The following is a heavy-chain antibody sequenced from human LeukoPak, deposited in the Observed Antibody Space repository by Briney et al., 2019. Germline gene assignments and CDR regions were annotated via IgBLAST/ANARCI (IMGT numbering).Heavy chain of an antibody. CDR2: ISYDGSNK. D-gene: IGHD4-17*01. CDR3: AKEGATVTVYYYGMDV. J-gene: IGHJ6*02. V-gene: IGHV3-30*18. Sequence: PGRSLRLSCAASGFTFSSYGMHWVRQAPGKGLEWLAVISYDGSNKYYADSVKGRFTISRDNSKNTLYLQMNSLRAEDTAVYYCAKEGATVTVYYYGMDVWGQGTTVTVSS. CDR1: GFTFSSYG.